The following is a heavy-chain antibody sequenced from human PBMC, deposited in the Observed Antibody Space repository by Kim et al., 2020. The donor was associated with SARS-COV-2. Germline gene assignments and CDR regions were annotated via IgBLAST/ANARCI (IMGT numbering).Heavy chain of an antibody. CDR3: ARAGWTTVTTFLDY. V-gene: IGHV1-3*01. J-gene: IGHJ4*02. D-gene: IGHD4-17*01. Sequence: SQKFQGRVTDTRDTSASTAYMELSSLRSEDTAVYYCARAGWTTVTTFLDYWGQGTLVTVSS.